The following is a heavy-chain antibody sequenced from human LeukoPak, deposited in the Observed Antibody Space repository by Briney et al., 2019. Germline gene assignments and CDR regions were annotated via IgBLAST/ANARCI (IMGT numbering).Heavy chain of an antibody. J-gene: IGHJ4*02. CDR2: ISGSGGNT. CDR1: RFTFSTYA. Sequence: GGSLRLSCAASRFTFSTYAMSWVRQAPGKGLEWVSSISGSGGNTYYADSVKGRFTISRDNSKNTLYLQMNSLKFEDTAVYYCARSAGGMLDNWGQGTLVTVSS. CDR3: ARSAGGMLDN. D-gene: IGHD3-16*01. V-gene: IGHV3-23*01.